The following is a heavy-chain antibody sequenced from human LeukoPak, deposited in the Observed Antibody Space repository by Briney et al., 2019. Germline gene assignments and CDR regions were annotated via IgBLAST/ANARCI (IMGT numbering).Heavy chain of an antibody. Sequence: SETLSLTCTVSGGSISSCTYYWIWIRQPAGKGLEWIGRISSSWSTHYNPSLQSRVTISADTSKNQFSLKLSSVTAADTAVYYCARDLMAGFDYWGQGTLVTVSS. CDR1: GGSISSCTYY. D-gene: IGHD6-19*01. CDR2: ISSSWST. CDR3: ARDLMAGFDY. J-gene: IGHJ4*02. V-gene: IGHV4-61*02.